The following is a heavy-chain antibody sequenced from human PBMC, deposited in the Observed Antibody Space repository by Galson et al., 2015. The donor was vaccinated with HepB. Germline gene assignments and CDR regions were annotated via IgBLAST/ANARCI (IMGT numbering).Heavy chain of an antibody. CDR1: GFTFSSYS. J-gene: IGHJ5*02. V-gene: IGHV3-21*01. CDR3: ARGGYSSSSGRAGWFDP. CDR2: ISSSSSYI. D-gene: IGHD6-6*01. Sequence: SLRLSCAASGFTFSSYSMNWVRQAPGKGLEWVSSISSSSSYIYYADSVKGRFTISRDNAKNSLYLQMNSLRAEDTAVYYCARGGYSSSSGRAGWFDPWGQGTLVTVSS.